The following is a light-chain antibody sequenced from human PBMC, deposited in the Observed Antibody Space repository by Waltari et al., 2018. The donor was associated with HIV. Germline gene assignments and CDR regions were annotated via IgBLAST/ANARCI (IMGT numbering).Light chain of an antibody. V-gene: IGKV1-33*01. Sequence: DIHISQSPSSLSASLGGRVTIACQASQDIENYLTWYQQKPGKSTKLLIYAASTVEVGVPSRFSGGGSGTDFNFTINNLQPDDFATYCCQQCKKLPLTFGGGTKVEMK. CDR2: AAS. CDR1: QDIENY. J-gene: IGKJ4*01. CDR3: QQCKKLPLT.